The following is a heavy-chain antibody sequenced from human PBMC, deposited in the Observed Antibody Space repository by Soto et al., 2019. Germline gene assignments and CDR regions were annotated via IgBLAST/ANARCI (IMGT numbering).Heavy chain of an antibody. CDR1: GGSISSGNYY. CDR2: LSYSGRT. J-gene: IGHJ4*02. CDR3: ATMGTPATGLYYFDY. V-gene: IGHV4-30-4*01. D-gene: IGHD1-7*01. Sequence: QVQLQESGPGLVKPSQTLSLTCTVSGGSISSGNYYWSWIRQPPGKGLEWIGFLSYSGRTSYNASLKSRFTISVDTSKNQFSLNLSFVTAADTAVYYCATMGTPATGLYYFDYWGQGTLVTVSS.